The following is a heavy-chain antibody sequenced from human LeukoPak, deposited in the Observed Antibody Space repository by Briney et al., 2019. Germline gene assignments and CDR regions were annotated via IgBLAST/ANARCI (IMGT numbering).Heavy chain of an antibody. CDR3: AHSRWPSLSFDL. D-gene: IGHD2-15*01. CDR2: IYWNDDK. Sequence: KESGPTLVKPTQTLTLTCTFSGFSLSTSGVGVGWIRQPPGKALEWLTLIYWNDDKRYSPSLKGRLTITRDTSKNQVVLTLTNMDPVDTATYFCAHSRWPSLSFDLWGQGTVVTVSS. CDR1: GFSLSTSGVG. V-gene: IGHV2-5*01. J-gene: IGHJ4*02.